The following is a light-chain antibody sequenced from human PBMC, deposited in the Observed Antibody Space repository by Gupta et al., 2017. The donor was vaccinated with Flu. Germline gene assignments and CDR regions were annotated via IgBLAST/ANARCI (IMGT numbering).Light chain of an antibody. V-gene: IGLV1-47*01. CDR2: MNN. Sequence: QSVLTQPPSASGTPGQRVTISCSGSSSNIGSNYVYWYQQLPGTAPKLLIYMNNQRPSGVPDRFSGSTSGTSASPAISGLRSEDEADDDGSAWDDSLSGREVFGGGTKLTVL. CDR3: SAWDDSLSGREV. J-gene: IGLJ2*01. CDR1: SSNIGSNY.